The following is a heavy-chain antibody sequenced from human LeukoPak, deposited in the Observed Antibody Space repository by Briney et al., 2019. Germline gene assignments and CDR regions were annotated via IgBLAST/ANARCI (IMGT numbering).Heavy chain of an antibody. J-gene: IGHJ4*02. V-gene: IGHV4-31*03. CDR2: IYYSGST. CDR3: ASRVKDGVDY. Sequence: SQTLSLTCTVSGGSISSGGYYWNWIRQHPGKGLEWIGYIYYSGSTYYNPSLKSRVTISVDTSKNQFSLKLSSVTAADTAVYYCASRVKDGVDYWGQGTLVTVSS. CDR1: GGSISSGGYY. D-gene: IGHD5-24*01.